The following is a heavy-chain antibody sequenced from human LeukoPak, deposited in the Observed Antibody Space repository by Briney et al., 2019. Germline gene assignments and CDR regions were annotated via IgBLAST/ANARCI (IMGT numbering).Heavy chain of an antibody. Sequence: GGSLRLSCAASGFTFDDYAMHWVRQAPGKGLEWVSGISWNSGSIGYADSVKGRFTISRDNAKNSLYLQMNSLRAEDTALYYWAKDIQRYFDWPPLGGPDPWGQGTLVTVSS. CDR2: ISWNSGSI. D-gene: IGHD3-9*01. CDR1: GFTFDDYA. J-gene: IGHJ5*02. CDR3: AKDIQRYFDWPPLGGPDP. V-gene: IGHV3-9*01.